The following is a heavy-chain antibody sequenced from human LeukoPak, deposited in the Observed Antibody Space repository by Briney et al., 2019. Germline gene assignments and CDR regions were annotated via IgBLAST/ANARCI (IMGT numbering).Heavy chain of an antibody. CDR3: ARGLSGVTFWYHFDY. J-gene: IGHJ4*02. CDR1: GYSFTSYW. V-gene: IGHV5-10-1*01. CDR2: IDPSDSYT. Sequence: GESLKISCKGSGYSFTSYWISWVRQMPGKGLEWMGRIDPSDSYTNYSPSFQGHVTISADRSISTAYLQWSSLKASDTAIYYCARGLSGVTFWYHFDYWGQGTPVTVSS. D-gene: IGHD6-13*01.